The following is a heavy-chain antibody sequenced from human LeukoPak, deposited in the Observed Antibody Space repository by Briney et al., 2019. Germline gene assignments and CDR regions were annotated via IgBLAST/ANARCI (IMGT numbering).Heavy chain of an antibody. J-gene: IGHJ4*02. CDR2: VSGRGRDT. CDR3: AKEAPHTAVLIALPEWNYIDS. D-gene: IGHD2-21*01. V-gene: IGHV3-23*01. Sequence: PGGSLRLSCATSGFSISCYAMSWVRQAPGRGREWVAFVSGRGRDTYYADSVKDRFTVSRDFFTSTLYRNMTRLRAEDTAVYYCAKEAPHTAVLIALPEWNYIDSWGRGILVSVSS. CDR1: GFSISCYA.